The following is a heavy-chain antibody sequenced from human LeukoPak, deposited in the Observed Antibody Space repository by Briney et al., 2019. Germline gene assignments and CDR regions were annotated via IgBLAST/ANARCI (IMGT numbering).Heavy chain of an antibody. CDR3: ARGPPGSDHFDY. V-gene: IGHV3-53*01. J-gene: IGHJ4*02. CDR1: GFTLRSYG. Sequence: GGSLRLSCAASGFTLRSYGMSWVRQAPGKGLEWVSVIYSGGSTYYADSVKGRFTISRDDSKNTLYLQMNSLRAEDTAVYYCARGPPGSDHFDYWGQGTLVTVSS. CDR2: IYSGGST.